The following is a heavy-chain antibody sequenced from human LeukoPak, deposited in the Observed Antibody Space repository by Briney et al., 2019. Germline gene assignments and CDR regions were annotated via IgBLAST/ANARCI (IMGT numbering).Heavy chain of an antibody. CDR2: ISGSGGST. V-gene: IGHV3-23*01. CDR3: AKGGSGWYGTYYFDY. Sequence: GGSLRLSCAASGFTFSSYAMSWVRQAPGKGLEWVSAISGSGGSTCYADSVKGRFTISRDNSKNTLYLQMNSLRAEDTAVYYCAKGGSGWYGTYYFDYWGQGTLVTVSS. J-gene: IGHJ4*02. CDR1: GFTFSSYA. D-gene: IGHD6-19*01.